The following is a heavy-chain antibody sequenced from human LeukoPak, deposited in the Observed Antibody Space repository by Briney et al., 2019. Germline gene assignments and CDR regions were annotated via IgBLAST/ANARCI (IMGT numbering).Heavy chain of an antibody. D-gene: IGHD3-3*01. V-gene: IGHV1-46*01. CDR1: GYTFTNYY. Sequence: ASVKVSCKASGYTFTNYYMHWLRQAPGQGLAWMGIINPSGGSTSYAQKFQGRVAMTRDTSTSTVYMELSSLRSEDTAVYYCARDFLEWSRSDAFDIWGQGTMVTVSS. J-gene: IGHJ3*02. CDR3: ARDFLEWSRSDAFDI. CDR2: INPSGGST.